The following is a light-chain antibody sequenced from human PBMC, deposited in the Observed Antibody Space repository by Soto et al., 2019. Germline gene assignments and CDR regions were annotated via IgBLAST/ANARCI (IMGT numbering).Light chain of an antibody. Sequence: QSALTQAPSASGSPGQSVTISCAGASSDVGGYSYVSWYQQHPGKAPKLMIYEVSKRPSGVPDRFSGSKYGNTASLTVSGLQAEEEADYYCRPYGGTNTSVLGGGPQPTVL. CDR3: RPYGGTNTSV. J-gene: IGLJ2*01. CDR1: SSDVGGYSY. V-gene: IGLV2-8*01. CDR2: EVS.